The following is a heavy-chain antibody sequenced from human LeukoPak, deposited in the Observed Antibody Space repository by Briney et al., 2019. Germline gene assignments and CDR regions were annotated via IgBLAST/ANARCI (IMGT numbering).Heavy chain of an antibody. V-gene: IGHV3-30*03. D-gene: IGHD3-10*01. CDR2: ISYDGSNK. Sequence: GRSLRLSCAASGFTFSSYGMHWVRQAPGKGLEWVAVISYDGSNKYYADSVKGRFTISRDNSKNTLYLQMNSLRAEDTAVYYCAREVRSGSFDYWGQGTLVTVSS. CDR3: AREVRSGSFDY. J-gene: IGHJ4*02. CDR1: GFTFSSYG.